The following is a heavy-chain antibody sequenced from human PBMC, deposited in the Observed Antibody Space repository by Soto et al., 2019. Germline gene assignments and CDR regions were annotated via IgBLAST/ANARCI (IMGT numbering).Heavy chain of an antibody. J-gene: IGHJ5*02. CDR2: ISSSSSTI. CDR3: ARGAYLNWFDP. Sequence: GGSLRLSCAASGFTCSSYSMNWVRQAPGEGLEWVSYISSSSSTIYYADSVKGRFTISRDNAKNSLYLQMNSLRAEDTAVYYCARGAYLNWFDPWGQGTLVTVSS. CDR1: GFTCSSYS. V-gene: IGHV3-48*01.